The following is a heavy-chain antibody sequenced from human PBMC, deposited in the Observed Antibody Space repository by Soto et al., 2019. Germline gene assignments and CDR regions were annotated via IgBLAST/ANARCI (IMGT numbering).Heavy chain of an antibody. CDR2: ISHDGTDK. CDR1: GFTFSSYG. V-gene: IGHV3-30*18. Sequence: QVQLVESGGGVVQPGRSLRLSCAASGFTFSSYGIPWVRQAPGKGLEWVALISHDGTDKYYADSVKGRFTISRDNFKNTLYLQMSSLRPEDTAVYYCVKERYAQLWLEDYGTDVWGQGTTVTV. CDR3: VKERYAQLWLEDYGTDV. D-gene: IGHD5-18*01. J-gene: IGHJ6*02.